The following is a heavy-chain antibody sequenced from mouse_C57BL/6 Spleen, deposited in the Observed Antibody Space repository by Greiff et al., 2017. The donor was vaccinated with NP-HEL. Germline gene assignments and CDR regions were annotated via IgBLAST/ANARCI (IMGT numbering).Heavy chain of an antibody. J-gene: IGHJ4*01. CDR1: GYTFTSYW. CDR3: ARNYGSSYGRVYYAMDY. CDR2: IHPNSGST. D-gene: IGHD1-1*01. Sequence: QVQLQQPGAELVKPGASVKLSCKASGYTFTSYWMHWVKQRPGQGLEWIGMIHPNSGSTNYNEKFKSKATLTVDKSSSTAYMQLSSLTSEDSAVYYCARNYGSSYGRVYYAMDYWGQGTSVTVSS. V-gene: IGHV1-64*01.